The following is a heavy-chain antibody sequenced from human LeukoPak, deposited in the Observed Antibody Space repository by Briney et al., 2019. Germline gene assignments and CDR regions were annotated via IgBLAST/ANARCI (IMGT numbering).Heavy chain of an antibody. CDR3: ARDGYRLSGYFYYMDV. D-gene: IGHD2-2*03. V-gene: IGHV1-18*01. CDR2: INTHNGDT. Sequence: GASVKVSCKASGYTFDSFGITWVRQAPGQGLEWMGWINTHNGDTIYAQKLQGRVTMTTDTSTSTAYMELRSLRSDDTAVYYCARDGYRLSGYFYYMDVWGKGTTVTVSS. J-gene: IGHJ6*03. CDR1: GYTFDSFG.